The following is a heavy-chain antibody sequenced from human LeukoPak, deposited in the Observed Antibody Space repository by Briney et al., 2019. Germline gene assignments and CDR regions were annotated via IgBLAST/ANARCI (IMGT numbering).Heavy chain of an antibody. CDR3: ATDLLRLGELSFPY. V-gene: IGHV1-69*06. Sequence: GASVKVSCKASGGTFSSYAISWVRQAPGQGLEWMGGIIPIFGTANYAQKFQGRVTITADKSTSTAYMELSSLRSEDTAVYYCATDLLRLGELSFPYWGQGTLVTVSS. CDR2: IIPIFGTA. CDR1: GGTFSSYA. J-gene: IGHJ4*02. D-gene: IGHD3-16*02.